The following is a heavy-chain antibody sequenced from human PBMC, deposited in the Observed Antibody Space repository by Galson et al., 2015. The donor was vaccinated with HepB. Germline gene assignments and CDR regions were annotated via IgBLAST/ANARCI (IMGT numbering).Heavy chain of an antibody. Sequence: TLSLTCTVSGDSFSRSSYYWGWLRQPPGNGLEWIATIYYNGNTYYNPSLKSRVTISVDTSKNQFSLKMDSVTAADTAVYYCARHYCIINSCRLNDPFDIWGQGTMVTVSS. CDR1: GDSFSRSSYY. D-gene: IGHD2-15*01. V-gene: IGHV4-39*01. CDR3: ARHYCIINSCRLNDPFDI. J-gene: IGHJ3*02. CDR2: IYYNGNT.